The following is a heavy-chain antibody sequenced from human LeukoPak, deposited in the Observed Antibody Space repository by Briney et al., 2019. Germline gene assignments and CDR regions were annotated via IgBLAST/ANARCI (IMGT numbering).Heavy chain of an antibody. CDR3: ARVLTAAGLDF. CDR1: GGSISGSRT. CDR2: IHNDGRT. Sequence: SETLSLTCTVSGGSISGSRTWGWVRQPPGKGPEWIGNIHNDGRTAPNPSLKSRVTLSLDTSTNRFSLKMNSVTAADTAFYYCARVLTAAGLDFWGQGVLVSISS. V-gene: IGHV4-39*07. J-gene: IGHJ4*02. D-gene: IGHD6-25*01.